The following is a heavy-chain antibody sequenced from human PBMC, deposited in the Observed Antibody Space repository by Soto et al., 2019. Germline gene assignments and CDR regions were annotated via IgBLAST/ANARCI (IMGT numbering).Heavy chain of an antibody. Sequence: SVKVSCKASGGTFSSYTISWVRQAPGQGLEWMGRIIPILGIANYAQKFQGRVTITADKSTSTAYMELSSLRSEDTAVYYCARERGYSGYDLDYYYYYGMDVWG. D-gene: IGHD5-12*01. CDR3: ARERGYSGYDLDYYYYYGMDV. CDR2: IIPILGIA. CDR1: GGTFSSYT. J-gene: IGHJ6*02. V-gene: IGHV1-69*04.